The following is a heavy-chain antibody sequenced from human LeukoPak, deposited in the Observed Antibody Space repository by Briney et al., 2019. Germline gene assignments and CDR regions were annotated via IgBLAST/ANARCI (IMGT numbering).Heavy chain of an antibody. CDR1: GGSISSSSYY. Sequence: NPSETLSLTCTVSGGSISSSSYYWSWIRQPPGKGLEWIGYIYYSGSTNYNPSLKSRVTISVDTSKNQFSLKLSSVTAADTAVYYCARGARRYGMDVWGQGTTVTVSS. CDR2: IYYSGST. J-gene: IGHJ6*02. CDR3: ARGARRYGMDV. V-gene: IGHV4-61*01.